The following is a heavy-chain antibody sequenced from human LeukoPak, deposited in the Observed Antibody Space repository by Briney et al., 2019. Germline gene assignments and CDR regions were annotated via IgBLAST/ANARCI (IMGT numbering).Heavy chain of an antibody. V-gene: IGHV3-23*01. CDR2: IGGGGSTT. D-gene: IGHD3-3*01. J-gene: IGHJ5*01. CDR1: GFVFGDYA. Sequence: PGGSLRLSCAASGFVFGDYAMTWVRQAPGKGLEWVSAIGGGGSTTYYADSVKGRFTISRDNSKNTLYLQMRSLRAEDTATYYLVKCSILGVVSRYNWFDSWAREPWSPSPQ. CDR3: VKCSILGVVSRYNWFDS.